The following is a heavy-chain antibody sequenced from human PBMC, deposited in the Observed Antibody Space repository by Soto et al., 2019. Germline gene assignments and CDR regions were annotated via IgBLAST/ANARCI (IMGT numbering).Heavy chain of an antibody. D-gene: IGHD3-3*01. Sequence: PSETLSLTCTVSGGSINNYFWSWVRQPPGKGLEWIGYIYYSGNTNYNASLKSRVTLSVDTSKNQFSLKLSSVTAADTAVYYCERGCTSLVGRYSDYWGQGTLVTVST. V-gene: IGHV4-59*01. CDR1: GGSINNYF. J-gene: IGHJ4*02. CDR2: IYYSGNT. CDR3: ERGCTSLVGRYSDY.